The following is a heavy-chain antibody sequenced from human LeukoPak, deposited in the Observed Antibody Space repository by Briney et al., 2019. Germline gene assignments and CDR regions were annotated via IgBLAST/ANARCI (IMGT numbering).Heavy chain of an antibody. J-gene: IGHJ4*02. CDR3: AKDRGSGWSRYFDY. V-gene: IGHV3-23*01. CDR2: ISGSGGST. CDR1: GGSFSGYY. Sequence: ETLSLTCAVYGGSFSGYYWSWVRQAPGKGLEWVSAISGSGGSTYYADSVKGRFTISRDNSKNTLYLQMTSLRAEDTAVYYCAKDRGSGWSRYFDYWGQGTLVTVSS. D-gene: IGHD6-19*01.